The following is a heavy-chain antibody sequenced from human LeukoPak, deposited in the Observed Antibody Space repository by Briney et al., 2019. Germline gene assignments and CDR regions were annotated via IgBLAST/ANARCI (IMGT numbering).Heavy chain of an antibody. CDR1: GGSISSGGYY. CDR3: ARQEDTGYCSGGSCYRNDAFDI. Sequence: SETLSLTCTVSGGSISSGGYYWSWIRQHPGKGLEWIGYIYYSGSTYSNPSLKSRVTISVDTSKNQFSLNLSSVTAADTAVYYCARQEDTGYCSGGSCYRNDAFDIWGQGTMVTVSS. D-gene: IGHD2-15*01. J-gene: IGHJ3*02. V-gene: IGHV4-31*03. CDR2: IYYSGST.